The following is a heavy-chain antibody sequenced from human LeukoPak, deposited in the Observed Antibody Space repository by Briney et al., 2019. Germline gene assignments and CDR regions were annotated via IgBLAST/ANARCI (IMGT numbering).Heavy chain of an antibody. CDR2: IKQDGSEK. CDR3: ARDKRDGYNRHYFDY. V-gene: IGHV3-7*01. Sequence: GGSLRLSCAASGVTFSRYAMSWVRQAPGKGLEWVANIKQDGSEKYYVDSVKGRFTISRDNAKNSLYLQMNSLRAEDTAVYYCARDKRDGYNRHYFDYWGQGTLVTVSS. D-gene: IGHD5-24*01. J-gene: IGHJ4*02. CDR1: GVTFSRYA.